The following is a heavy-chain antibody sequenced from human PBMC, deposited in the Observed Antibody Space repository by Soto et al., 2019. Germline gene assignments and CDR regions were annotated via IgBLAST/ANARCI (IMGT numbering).Heavy chain of an antibody. D-gene: IGHD2-15*01. CDR3: ARDPRYCSGGDWYSSYYYYYMDV. J-gene: IGHJ6*03. V-gene: IGHV3-48*01. Sequence: EVQLVESGGGLVQPGGSLRLSCAASGFSFSNYGMHWVRRAPGKGLEWISYISSSSSSMYYTDSVKGRFTISRDKAKNSLYLQMNSLRAEDTAVYYCARDPRYCSGGDWYSSYYYYYMDVWGKGTTVTVSS. CDR1: GFSFSNYG. CDR2: ISSSSSSM.